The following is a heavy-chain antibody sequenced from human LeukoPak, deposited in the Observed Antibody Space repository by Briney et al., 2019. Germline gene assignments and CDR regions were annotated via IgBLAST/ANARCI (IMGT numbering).Heavy chain of an antibody. V-gene: IGHV4-59*08. D-gene: IGHD6-13*01. J-gene: IGHJ6*02. CDR3: ARRLSSTSPPYYYYGMNV. CDR1: GGSISSYY. Sequence: SESLSLTCTVSGGSISSYYWSWIRQPPGKGLEWIGYIYYTGSTNYNPSLKSRVTISVDTSKNQFSLNLSSVTAADTAVYYCARRLSSTSPPYYYYGMNVWGRGTTVTVS. CDR2: IYYTGST.